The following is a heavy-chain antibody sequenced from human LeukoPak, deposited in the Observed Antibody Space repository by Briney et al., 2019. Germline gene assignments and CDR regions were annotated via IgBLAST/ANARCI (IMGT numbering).Heavy chain of an antibody. D-gene: IGHD3-22*01. V-gene: IGHV4-59*01. CDR3: ARGYYDSGVVPPDY. CDR1: GGSISSYY. J-gene: IGHJ4*02. Sequence: SETLSLTCTVSGGSISSYYWSWIRQPPGKGLEWIGYIYYSGSTNYNPSLKSRVTISVDTSKNQFSLKLSSVAAADTAVYYCARGYYDSGVVPPDYWGQGTLVTVSS. CDR2: IYYSGST.